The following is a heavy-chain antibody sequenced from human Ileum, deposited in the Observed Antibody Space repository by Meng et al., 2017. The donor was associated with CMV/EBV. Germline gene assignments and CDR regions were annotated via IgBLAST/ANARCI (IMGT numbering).Heavy chain of an antibody. CDR1: GFTFSGSW. V-gene: IGHV3-7*01. J-gene: IGHJ4*02. D-gene: IGHD2-21*01. CDR3: ARVGDYSLKD. Sequence: GESLKISCAASGFTFSGSWMTWVRQAPGKGLEWVANIKQDGSEKHYVDAVKGRFTISRDNAKNSLSLQMDSLRAGDTAVYYCARVGDYSLKDWGQGTLVTVSS. CDR2: IKQDGSEK.